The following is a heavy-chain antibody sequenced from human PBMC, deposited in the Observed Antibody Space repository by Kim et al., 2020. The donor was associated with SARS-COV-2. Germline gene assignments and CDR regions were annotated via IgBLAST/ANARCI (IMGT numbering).Heavy chain of an antibody. CDR3: ARDLVVRGVKLAFDI. J-gene: IGHJ3*02. Sequence: ESVKGRITISRDNAKNSLYLQMNSLRAEDTAVYYCARDLVVRGVKLAFDIWGQGTMVTVSS. D-gene: IGHD3-10*01. V-gene: IGHV3-7*01.